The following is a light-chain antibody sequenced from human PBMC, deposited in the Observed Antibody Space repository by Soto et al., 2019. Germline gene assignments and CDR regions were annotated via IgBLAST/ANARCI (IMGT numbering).Light chain of an antibody. CDR3: PQDWYLDT. J-gene: IGKJ2*01. CDR1: QSVSSSY. CDR2: GAS. V-gene: IGKV3-20*01. Sequence: EIVLTQSPGTLSLSPGERATLSCRASQSVSSSYLAWYQQKPGQAPRLLIYGASSRATGIPDRFSGSGSGKEFPLTLSRMEPEGFCRYLRPQDWYLDTFGQGTKLEIK.